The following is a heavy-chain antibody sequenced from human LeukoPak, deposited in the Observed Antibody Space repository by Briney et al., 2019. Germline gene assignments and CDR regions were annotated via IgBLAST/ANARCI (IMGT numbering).Heavy chain of an antibody. CDR3: ASGRDGYNPLDY. CDR2: IYYSGST. D-gene: IGHD5-24*01. V-gene: IGHV4-39*01. J-gene: IGHJ4*02. Sequence: SETLSLTCTVSGGSISSSSYYWGWIRQPPGKGLEWIGSIYYSGSTYYNPSLKSRVTISVDTSKNQFSLKLSSVTAADTAVYYCASGRDGYNPLDYWGQGTLVTVSS. CDR1: GGSISSSSYY.